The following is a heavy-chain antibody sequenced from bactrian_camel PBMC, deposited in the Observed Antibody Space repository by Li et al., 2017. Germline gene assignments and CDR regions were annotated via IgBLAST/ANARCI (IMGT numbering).Heavy chain of an antibody. Sequence: HVQLVESGGGSVQPGGSLRLSCATSGYDKSKYQLGWFRQAPGKEREAVAVIDDTGTREYADSVKGRFIISQDTAKDTLCLQMNNLKPDDTAMYYCAADRYAAAWYFFRARSIAYWGQGTQVTVS. J-gene: IGHJ4*01. CDR3: AADRYAAAWYFFRARSIAY. CDR2: IDDTGTR. D-gene: IGHD1*01. CDR1: GYDKSKYQ. V-gene: IGHV3S53*01.